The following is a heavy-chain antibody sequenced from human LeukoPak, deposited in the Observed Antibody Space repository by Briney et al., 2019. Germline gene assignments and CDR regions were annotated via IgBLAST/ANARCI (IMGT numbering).Heavy chain of an antibody. J-gene: IGHJ4*02. CDR3: ARAAGAMWPLDY. V-gene: IGHV3-53*01. CDR2: IYGGDYT. D-gene: IGHD2-2*01. CDR1: GFTVSSNY. Sequence: GGSLRPSCAASGFTVSSNYMTWVRQAPGKGLEWVSVIYGGDYTYYADSVKGRFTISRDNSRNTLYLQMNSLRAEDTAVYHCARAAGAMWPLDYWGQGTLVTVSS.